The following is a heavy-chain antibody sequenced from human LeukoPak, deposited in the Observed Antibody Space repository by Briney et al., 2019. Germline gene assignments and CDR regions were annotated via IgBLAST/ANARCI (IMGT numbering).Heavy chain of an antibody. Sequence: SETLSLTCTVSGGSISSYYWSWIRQPAGKGLEWIGRIYTSGSTNYNPSLKSRVTMSVDTSKNQFSLKLSSVTAADTAVYYCARAKTGYSSNYNWFDPWGQGTLVTVSS. J-gene: IGHJ5*02. CDR2: IYTSGST. CDR1: GGSISSYY. V-gene: IGHV4-4*07. CDR3: ARAKTGYSSNYNWFDP. D-gene: IGHD6-13*01.